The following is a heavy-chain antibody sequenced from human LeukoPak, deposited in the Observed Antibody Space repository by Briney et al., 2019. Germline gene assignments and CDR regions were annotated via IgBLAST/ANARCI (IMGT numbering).Heavy chain of an antibody. CDR3: ARATVATGTLWFDT. Sequence: GGSLRLSCAASGLTFSNYAMTWVRQAPGKGLEWVSVIYGGGDTHYADSVRGRFTISRHTSDNTLYLQMNSLRTEDTAVYYCARATVATGTLWFDTWGQGTLVTVSS. CDR2: IYGGGDT. D-gene: IGHD1-1*01. V-gene: IGHV3-53*04. CDR1: GLTFSNYA. J-gene: IGHJ5*02.